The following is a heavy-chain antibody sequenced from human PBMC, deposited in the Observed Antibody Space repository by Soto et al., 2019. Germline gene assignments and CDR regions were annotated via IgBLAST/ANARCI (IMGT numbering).Heavy chain of an antibody. Sequence: PGESLKISCKGSGYSFTSYWIGWVRQMPGKCLEWMGIIYPGDSDTRYSPSFQGQVTISADNSKNTLYLQMNSLRAEDTAVYYCARDPYYDSSGYLASNGMDVWGQGTTVTVFS. D-gene: IGHD3-22*01. CDR1: GYSFTSYW. CDR2: IYPGDSDT. CDR3: ARDPYYDSSGYLASNGMDV. J-gene: IGHJ6*02. V-gene: IGHV5-51*01.